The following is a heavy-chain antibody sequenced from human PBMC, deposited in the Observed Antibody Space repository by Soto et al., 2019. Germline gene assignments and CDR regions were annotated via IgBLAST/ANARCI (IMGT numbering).Heavy chain of an antibody. Sequence: QVLLVQSGAEVKTPGASVKVSCKASGYTFTGYYMHWVRQAPGQGLEWMGWINPNSGGTNYAQNFQDRVTMTRDTSISTVYMELSRLRSDDTAVYYCARDASQTFSSSYHNDYWGQGTLVTVSS. CDR3: ARDASQTFSSSYHNDY. J-gene: IGHJ4*02. V-gene: IGHV1-2*02. CDR1: GYTFTGYY. CDR2: INPNSGGT. D-gene: IGHD1-26*01.